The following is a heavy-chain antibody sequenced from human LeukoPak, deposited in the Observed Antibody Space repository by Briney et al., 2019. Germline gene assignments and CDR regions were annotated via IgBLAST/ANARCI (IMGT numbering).Heavy chain of an antibody. J-gene: IGHJ6*02. CDR3: ARQLLTRDYGMDV. D-gene: IGHD4/OR15-4a*01. Sequence: SETLSLTCTVSGGSISSSSYYWGWIRQPPGKGLEGIGSIYSSGSTYYNPSLKSRVTISVDTSKNQFSLKLSSVTAADTAVYYCARQLLTRDYGMDVWGQGTTVTVSS. CDR2: IYSSGST. V-gene: IGHV4-39*07. CDR1: GGSISSSSYY.